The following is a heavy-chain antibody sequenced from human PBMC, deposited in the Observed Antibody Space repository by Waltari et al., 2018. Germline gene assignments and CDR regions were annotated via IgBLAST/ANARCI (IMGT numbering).Heavy chain of an antibody. CDR3: ARMYYYDSSGIDYFDY. J-gene: IGHJ4*02. CDR2: IDWDDDK. V-gene: IGHV2-70*01. Sequence: QVTLRESGPALVKPTQTLTLTCTFSGFSLSTSGMCVSWIRQPPGKALEWLALIDWDDDKYYSTSLKTRLTISKDTSKNQVVLTMTNMDPVDTATYYCARMYYYDSSGIDYFDYWGQGTLVTVSS. CDR1: GFSLSTSGMC. D-gene: IGHD3-22*01.